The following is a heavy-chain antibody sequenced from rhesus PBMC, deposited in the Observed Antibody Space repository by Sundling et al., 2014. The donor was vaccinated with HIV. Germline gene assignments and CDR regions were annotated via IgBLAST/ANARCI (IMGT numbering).Heavy chain of an antibody. CDR3: AIRRAVVSSGGFDV. CDR1: GGSISGGHY. J-gene: IGHJ5-1*01. CDR2: IYGSSGST. V-gene: IGHV4-76*01. Sequence: QVQLQESGPGLVKPSETLSLTCAVSGGSISGGHYWSWVRQPPGKGLEWIGNIYGSSGSTYHNPSLKSRVTISTDTSNNQFSLNLNSVTAADTAVYYCAIRRAVVSSGGFDVWGPGVFVTVSS. D-gene: IGHD2-39*02.